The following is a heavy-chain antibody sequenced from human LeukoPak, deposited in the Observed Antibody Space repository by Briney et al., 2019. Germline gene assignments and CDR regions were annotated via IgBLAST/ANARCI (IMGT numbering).Heavy chain of an antibody. J-gene: IGHJ4*02. Sequence: GESLKISCEGSGYSFTSYWIAWVRQMPGKGLEWMGIIYPADSDTIYSLSFQGQVTLSADTSSRTAYLQWTSLKASDTAIYYCARQWFTTSSRNPYYFDYWGQGALVTVSS. CDR3: ARQWFTTSSRNPYYFDY. D-gene: IGHD6-6*01. V-gene: IGHV5-51*01. CDR1: GYSFTSYW. CDR2: IYPADSDT.